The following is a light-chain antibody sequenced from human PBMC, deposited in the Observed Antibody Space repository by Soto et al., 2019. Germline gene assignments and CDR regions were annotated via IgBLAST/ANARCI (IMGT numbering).Light chain of an antibody. J-gene: IGKJ1*01. CDR3: QQYDTCPRT. CDR2: AAS. V-gene: IGKV3-15*01. Sequence: EIVLTQSPATLSFSPGERATLSCRASQRISCYLAWYLQNPGQAPQLLIYAASSRATEVPARFTASGSGTEFTLSISSLQSEDFGAYYCQQYDTCPRTFGQGTKVDI. CDR1: QRISCY.